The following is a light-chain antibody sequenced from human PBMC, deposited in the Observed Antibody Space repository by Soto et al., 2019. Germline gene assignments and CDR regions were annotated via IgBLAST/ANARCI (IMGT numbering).Light chain of an antibody. V-gene: IGKV3D-15*01. Sequence: ETVMTQSPATLSVSPGERATLSCRASQSVSSNVAWYQQKPGQHPRLLIYDISTRATGIPTRFSGSGSGTEFTLTISSLQSEDVAVYYCQQYNSWPLTFGGGTKVDIK. J-gene: IGKJ4*01. CDR3: QQYNSWPLT. CDR1: QSVSSN. CDR2: DIS.